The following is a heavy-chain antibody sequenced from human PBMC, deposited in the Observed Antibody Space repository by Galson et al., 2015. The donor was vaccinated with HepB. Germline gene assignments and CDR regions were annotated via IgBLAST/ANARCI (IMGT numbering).Heavy chain of an antibody. CDR3: ARVCGGDCYWGGSDY. CDR2: ISNSSSYI. D-gene: IGHD2-21*01. CDR1: GFTFSSYS. Sequence: SLRLSCAASGFTFSSYSMNWVRQAPGKGLEWVSSISNSSSYIYYADSVKGRFTISRDNAKNSLYLQMNSLRAEDTAVYYCARVCGGDCYWGGSDYWGQGTLVTVSS. V-gene: IGHV3-21*01. J-gene: IGHJ4*02.